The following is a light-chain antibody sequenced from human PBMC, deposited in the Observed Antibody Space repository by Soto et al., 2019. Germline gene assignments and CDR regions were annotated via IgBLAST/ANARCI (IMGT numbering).Light chain of an antibody. Sequence: DIQMTQSPSSLSASVGDRVTITCRASQSISSYLDWYQQKPGKAPKLLIYAASSLLSGVPSRLSGSGSETDFNLTISILQPEDLAIYSCQHHYSTTPRFTFGPGTQVDIK. CDR3: QHHYSTTPRFT. V-gene: IGKV1-39*01. CDR2: AAS. J-gene: IGKJ3*01. CDR1: QSISSY.